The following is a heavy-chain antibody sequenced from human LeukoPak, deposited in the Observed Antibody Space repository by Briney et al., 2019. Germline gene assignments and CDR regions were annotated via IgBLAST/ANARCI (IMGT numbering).Heavy chain of an antibody. CDR1: GFTFSSYW. V-gene: IGHV3-74*01. J-gene: IGHJ4*02. D-gene: IGHD5-12*01. CDR3: ARSRQADIVAYFDY. CDR2: INSVGSST. Sequence: GGSLRLSCAASGFTFSSYWMHWVRQAPGKGLVWVSRINSVGSSTSYADSVKGRFTISRDNAKNTLYLQMNSLRAEDTAVYYCARSRQADIVAYFDYWGQGTLVTVSS.